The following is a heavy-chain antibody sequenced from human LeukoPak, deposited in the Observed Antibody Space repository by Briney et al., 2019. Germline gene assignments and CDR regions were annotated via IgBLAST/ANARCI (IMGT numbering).Heavy chain of an antibody. V-gene: IGHV3-30-3*01. CDR3: ARDIAVTSLEPPFDY. D-gene: IGHD4-17*01. CDR2: ISYDGSNK. J-gene: IGHJ4*02. CDR1: GFTFSSYA. Sequence: GGSLRLSCAASGFTFSSYAMHWVRQAPGKGLEWAAVISYDGSNKYYADSVKGRFTISRDNSKNTLYLQMNSLRAEDTAVYYCARDIAVTSLEPPFDYWGQGTLVTVSS.